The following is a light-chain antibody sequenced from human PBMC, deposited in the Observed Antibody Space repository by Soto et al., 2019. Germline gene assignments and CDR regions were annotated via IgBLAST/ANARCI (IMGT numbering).Light chain of an antibody. CDR2: AAS. CDR1: QTVDSNF. J-gene: IGKJ1*01. CDR3: QQYGSSGT. Sequence: DIVLTQSPGTLSLSPGERATLSCRASQTVDSNFLAWYQQKPGQAPRLLIYAASTRATGIPDRFSGSGSGTDFTLTIGRLDPEDFAVYYCQQYGSSGTFGQGTKVDI. V-gene: IGKV3-20*01.